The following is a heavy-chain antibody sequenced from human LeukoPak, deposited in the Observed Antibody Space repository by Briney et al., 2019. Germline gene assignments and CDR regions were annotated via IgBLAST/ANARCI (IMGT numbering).Heavy chain of an antibody. D-gene: IGHD2-8*01. V-gene: IGHV5-51*03. CDR2: IYPDDSDT. J-gene: IGHJ4*02. CDR1: GYSFTNYW. CDR3: GRSVGYCSNGVCSVFDY. Sequence: GESLKISCKGSGYSFTNYWIGWVRQMPGKGLEWMGIIYPDDSDTRYSPSFQGQVTISADKSISAAYLQWSSLKASDTAMYHCGRSVGYCSNGVCSVFDYWGQGTLVTVSS.